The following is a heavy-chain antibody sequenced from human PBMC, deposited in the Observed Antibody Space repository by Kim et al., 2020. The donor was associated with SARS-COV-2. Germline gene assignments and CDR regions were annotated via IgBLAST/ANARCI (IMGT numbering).Heavy chain of an antibody. V-gene: IGHV4-61*01. CDR1: GGSVSSGSYY. CDR3: ARDLGITMIGS. Sequence: SETLSLTCTVSGGSVSSGSYYWSWIRQPPGKGLEWIGYIYYSRSTNYNPSLKSRVTISVDTSKNQFSLKLSSVTAADTAVYYCARDLGITMIGSWGQGTLVTVSS. CDR2: IYYSRST. D-gene: IGHD3-22*01. J-gene: IGHJ4*02.